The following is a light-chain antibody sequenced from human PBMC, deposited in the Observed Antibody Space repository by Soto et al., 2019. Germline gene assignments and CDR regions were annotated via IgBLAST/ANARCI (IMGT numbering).Light chain of an antibody. CDR3: TSYEGSESYV. Sequence: QSVLTQPPSVSGSPGQSVAISCTGTSSDVGGYNYVSWYQQHPGKAPRLMIYDVTNRPSGVPDRFSGSKSGNTAYLTVSGLQAEDEADYYCTSYEGSESYVFGSGTKLTGL. CDR2: DVT. J-gene: IGLJ1*01. CDR1: SSDVGGYNY. V-gene: IGLV2-8*01.